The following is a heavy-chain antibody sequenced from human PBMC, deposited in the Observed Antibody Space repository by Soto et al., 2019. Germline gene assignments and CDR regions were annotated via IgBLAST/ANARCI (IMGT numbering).Heavy chain of an antibody. J-gene: IGHJ4*02. CDR3: AKDPLYRSGWYDY. Sequence: GGSLRLSCAASGFTFSSYGMHWVRQAPGKGLEWVAVISYDGSNKYYADSVKGRFTISRDNSKNTLYLQMNSLRAEDTAVYYCAKDPLYRSGWYDYWGQGDLVTVSS. V-gene: IGHV3-30*18. D-gene: IGHD6-19*01. CDR1: GFTFSSYG. CDR2: ISYDGSNK.